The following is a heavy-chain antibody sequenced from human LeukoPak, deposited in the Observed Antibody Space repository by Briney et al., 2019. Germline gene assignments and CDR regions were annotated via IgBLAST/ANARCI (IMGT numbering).Heavy chain of an antibody. D-gene: IGHD6-19*01. Sequence: PGGSLRLSCVASGFTFSNYAMHWVRQAPGKGLEWMSVIWFDGSSDYYADSVKGRFTISRDNSKNTLYLEMNSLRVEDTAVYYCARGPTSGWQRIDYWGQGTLVTVSS. J-gene: IGHJ4*02. CDR2: IWFDGSSD. CDR1: GFTFSNYA. V-gene: IGHV3-33*01. CDR3: ARGPTSGWQRIDY.